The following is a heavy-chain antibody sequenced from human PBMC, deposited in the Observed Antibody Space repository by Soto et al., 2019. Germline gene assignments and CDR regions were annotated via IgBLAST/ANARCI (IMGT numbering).Heavy chain of an antibody. CDR3: AHRVRYSCSWAVGWFDS. CDR2: IYWDNDR. Sequence: QITLKESGPTLVEPTQTLTLTCSFSGFSLMNSGVGVGWLRQVPGKTLECLGIIYWDNDRRYNPSLKTRLTITKDTSKNQVVLTITYTEPVDTGTYYCAHRVRYSCSWAVGWFDSWGQGTPFTVS. D-gene: IGHD2-15*01. CDR1: GFSLMNSGVG. V-gene: IGHV2-5*02. J-gene: IGHJ5*01.